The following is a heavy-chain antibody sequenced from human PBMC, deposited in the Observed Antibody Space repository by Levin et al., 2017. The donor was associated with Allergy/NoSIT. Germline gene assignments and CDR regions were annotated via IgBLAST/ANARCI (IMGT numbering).Heavy chain of an antibody. Sequence: GGSLRLSCATSGFTFSSYAMHWVRQAPGKGLEYVSAISGSGGNTYYANSVKGRFTISRDNSKNTLYLQMGSLRAEDMAVYYCARRFGDYSGFDYWGQGTLVTVSS. V-gene: IGHV3-64*01. J-gene: IGHJ4*02. CDR2: ISGSGGNT. CDR3: ARRFGDYSGFDY. CDR1: GFTFSSYA. D-gene: IGHD4-17*01.